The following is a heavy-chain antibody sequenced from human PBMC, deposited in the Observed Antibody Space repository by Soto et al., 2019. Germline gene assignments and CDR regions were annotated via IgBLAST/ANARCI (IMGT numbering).Heavy chain of an antibody. J-gene: IGHJ6*02. D-gene: IGHD2-2*01. CDR2: INPNSGDT. Sequence: GASVKVSCKASGYTFTGYRIHWVRQAPGQGLEWMGWINPNSGDTKQIEKFQGRVTMTRDTSISTAYMELSSLRSEDTAVYYCARERNIVVVPAAYYYYYGMDVWGQGTTVTVSS. CDR3: ARERNIVVVPAAYYYYYGMDV. V-gene: IGHV1-2*02. CDR1: GYTFTGYR.